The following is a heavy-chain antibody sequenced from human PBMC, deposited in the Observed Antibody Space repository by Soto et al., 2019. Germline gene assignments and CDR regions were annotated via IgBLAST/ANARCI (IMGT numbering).Heavy chain of an antibody. J-gene: IGHJ4*02. D-gene: IGHD7-27*01. Sequence: KFQDRVTISRDTSASTAYMELTSLRYEDTAVYYCARDTGDGTFDFWGQGTLVTVSS. CDR3: ARDTGDGTFDF. V-gene: IGHV1-3*01.